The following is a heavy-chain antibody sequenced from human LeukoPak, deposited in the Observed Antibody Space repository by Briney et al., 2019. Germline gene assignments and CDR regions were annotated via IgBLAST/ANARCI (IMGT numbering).Heavy chain of an antibody. CDR1: GGTFSSYA. V-gene: IGHV1-69*13. CDR3: AKSGATSGSDY. D-gene: IGHD1-26*01. Sequence: SVKVSCKASGGTFSSYAISWVRQAPGQGLEWMGGIIPIFGTANYAQKFQGRVTNTADESTSTAYMELSSQRSEDTAVYYCAKSGATSGSDYWGQGTLVTVSS. J-gene: IGHJ4*02. CDR2: IIPIFGTA.